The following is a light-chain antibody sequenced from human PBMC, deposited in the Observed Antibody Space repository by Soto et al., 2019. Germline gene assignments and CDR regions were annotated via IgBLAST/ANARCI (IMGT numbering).Light chain of an antibody. J-gene: IGKJ1*01. CDR2: DAF. V-gene: IGKV1-5*01. CDR1: QSVSSW. CDR3: QQYKSYSEA. Sequence: DIQMTQSPSTLSASVGDRVTITCRASQSVSSWLAWYQQKPGKAPKLLIYDAFNVESGVPSRFSGSGSGTEFTLTISSLQPDDFATYYCQQYKSYSEAFGQGTKVDIK.